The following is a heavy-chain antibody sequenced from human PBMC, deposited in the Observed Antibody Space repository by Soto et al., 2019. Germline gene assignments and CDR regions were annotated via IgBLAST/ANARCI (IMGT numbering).Heavy chain of an antibody. Sequence: SETLSLTCTVTGDSISSRSYYWGWIRQPPGKGLEWIGSIYYSESTYNNPSLRSRVSMSIHTSKDQFSLKLKSVTAADPALYFCAGQRRSVVTQACFDVWGRGSLVTVAA. CDR1: GDSISSRSYY. V-gene: IGHV4-39*01. J-gene: IGHJ4*02. CDR2: IYYSEST. CDR3: AGQRRSVVTQACFDV. D-gene: IGHD2-21*02.